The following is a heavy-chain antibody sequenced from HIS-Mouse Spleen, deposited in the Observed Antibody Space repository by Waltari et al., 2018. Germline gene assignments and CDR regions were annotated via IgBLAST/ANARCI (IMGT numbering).Heavy chain of an antibody. CDR2: IYHSGST. CDR1: GYPIRSGYY. Sequence: QVQLQESGPGLMKPSETLSLTCTVSGYPIRSGYYWGGIRHPPGKGLGWIGSIYHSGSTYYNPSLKSRVTISVDTSKNQFSLKLSSVTAADTAVYYCARVKTWGQGTLVTVSS. J-gene: IGHJ5*02. CDR3: ARVKT. V-gene: IGHV4-38-2*02.